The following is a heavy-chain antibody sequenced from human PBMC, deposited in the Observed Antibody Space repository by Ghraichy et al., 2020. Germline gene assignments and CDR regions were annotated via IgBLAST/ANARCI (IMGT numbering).Heavy chain of an antibody. D-gene: IGHD1-14*01. Sequence: LTLTCAASGFTFSSYWMHWVRQAPGKGLVWVSRINSDGSSTSYADSVKGRFTISRDNAKNTLYLQMNSLRAEDTAVYYCARGAGTHDYYYYYYMDVWGKGTTVTVSS. J-gene: IGHJ6*03. CDR1: GFTFSSYW. CDR3: ARGAGTHDYYYYYYMDV. CDR2: INSDGSST. V-gene: IGHV3-74*01.